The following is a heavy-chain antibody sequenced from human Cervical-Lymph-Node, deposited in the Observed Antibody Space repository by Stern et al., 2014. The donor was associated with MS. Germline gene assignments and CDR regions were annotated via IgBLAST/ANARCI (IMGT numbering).Heavy chain of an antibody. V-gene: IGHV3-48*02. CDR1: GFTFSSYS. D-gene: IGHD6-6*01. Sequence: EVQLVASGGGLVQPGGSLRLSCAASGFTFSSYSMNWVRQAPGKGLEWVSYISSSSNTIYYADSVKGRFTISRDNAKNSLYLQMNSLRDEDTAVYYCARVYLAARWYYFDYWGQGTLVTVSS. CDR3: ARVYLAARWYYFDY. CDR2: ISSSSNTI. J-gene: IGHJ4*02.